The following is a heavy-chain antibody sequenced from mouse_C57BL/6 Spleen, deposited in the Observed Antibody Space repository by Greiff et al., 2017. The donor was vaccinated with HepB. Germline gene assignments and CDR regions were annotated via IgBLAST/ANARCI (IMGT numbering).Heavy chain of an antibody. D-gene: IGHD1-1*01. J-gene: IGHJ2*01. CDR1: GYAFTNYL. CDR3: ARGTVVAYYFDY. Sequence: VQLVESGAELVRPGTSVKVSCKASGYAFTNYLIEWVKQRPGQGLEWIGVINPGSGGTNYNEKFKGKATLTADKSSSTAYMQLSSLTSEDSAVYFCARGTVVAYYFDYWGQGTTLTVSS. V-gene: IGHV1-54*01. CDR2: INPGSGGT.